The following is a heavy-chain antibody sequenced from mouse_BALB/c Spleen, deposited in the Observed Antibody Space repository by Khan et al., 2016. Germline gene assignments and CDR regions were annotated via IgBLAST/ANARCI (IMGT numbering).Heavy chain of an antibody. CDR2: ISYDGSN. J-gene: IGHJ3*01. V-gene: IGHV3-6*02. Sequence: EVELVESGPGLVKPSQSLSLTCSVTGYSITSGYYWNWIRQFPGNKLEWMGYISYDGSNNYNPSLKNRISITRDTSKNQFFLKLNSVTTGDTATYYFATYGNYEGFAYWGQGTLVTVSA. CDR3: ATYGNYEGFAY. CDR1: GYSITSGYY. D-gene: IGHD2-1*01.